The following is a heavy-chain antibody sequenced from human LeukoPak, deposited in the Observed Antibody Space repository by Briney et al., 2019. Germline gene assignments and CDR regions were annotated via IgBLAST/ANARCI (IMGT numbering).Heavy chain of an antibody. D-gene: IGHD2-2*01. Sequence: PGGSLRLSCAASGFSFSGYNMNWVRQAPGKGLEWVSFIDGSSRYIYYADSVKGRFTISRDNTRNSLYLQMNSLRAEDTAVYYCARIRGHCSSTTCPNFDYWGQGTLVTVSS. CDR1: GFSFSGYN. CDR2: IDGSSRYI. CDR3: ARIRGHCSSTTCPNFDY. V-gene: IGHV3-21*01. J-gene: IGHJ4*02.